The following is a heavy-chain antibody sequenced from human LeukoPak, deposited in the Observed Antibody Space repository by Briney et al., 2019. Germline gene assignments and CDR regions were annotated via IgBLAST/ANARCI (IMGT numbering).Heavy chain of an antibody. CDR1: GGSISSGGYY. V-gene: IGHV4-31*03. D-gene: IGHD2-2*02. CDR3: ARVKGYCSSTSCYNFDY. Sequence: PSQTLSLTCTVSGGSISSGGYYWSWIRQHPGKGLEWIGYIYYSGSTYYNPSLKSRVTISVDTSKNQFSLKLSSVTAADTAVYYCARVKGYCSSTSCYNFDYWGQGTLVTVSS. CDR2: IYYSGST. J-gene: IGHJ4*02.